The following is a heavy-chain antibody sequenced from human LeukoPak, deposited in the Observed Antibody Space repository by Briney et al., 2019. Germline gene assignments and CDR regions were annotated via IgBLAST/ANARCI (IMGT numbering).Heavy chain of an antibody. D-gene: IGHD2-15*01. J-gene: IGHJ5*01. CDR1: GDSVSSNSAA. CDR2: TYYRSKWYN. CDR3: AKTAASSIAS. V-gene: IGHV6-1*01. Sequence: SPTLSLTCAISGDSVSSNSAAWNWIRQSPSRGLEWLGGTYYRSKWYNHYAVSVKSRITINPDTSKNQFSLQLNSVTPEDTAVYYCAKTAASSIASWGQGTLVTVSS.